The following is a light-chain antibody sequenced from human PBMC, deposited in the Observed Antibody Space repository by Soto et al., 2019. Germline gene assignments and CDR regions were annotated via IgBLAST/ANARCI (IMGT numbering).Light chain of an antibody. CDR1: SSNVGNNA. J-gene: IGLJ2*01. V-gene: IGLV1-36*01. CDR3: AAWDDSLNGVV. Sequence: QSVLTQPPSVSEAPRQRVTISCSGSSSNVGNNAVNSYQQLPGKAPKLLIYYDDLLPSGVSDRFSGSKAGTSASLASSGLQSEAEADYYWAAWDDSLNGVVFGGGTKLTVL. CDR2: YDD.